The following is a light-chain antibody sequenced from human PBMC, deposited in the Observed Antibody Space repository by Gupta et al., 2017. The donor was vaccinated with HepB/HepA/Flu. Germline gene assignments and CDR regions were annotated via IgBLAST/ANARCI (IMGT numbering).Light chain of an antibody. CDR2: RNN. V-gene: IGLV1-47*01. J-gene: IGLJ3*02. Sequence: QSVLTQPPSASGPPGPRVSISCSGSTSNIGSNYVYWYQQLPGTAPKLIIYRNNQRPSGVPDRFSGSKSGPSASLAISGLRSEDEADYYCATWDDSLSGWVFGGGTKLTVL. CDR1: TSNIGSNY. CDR3: ATWDDSLSGWV.